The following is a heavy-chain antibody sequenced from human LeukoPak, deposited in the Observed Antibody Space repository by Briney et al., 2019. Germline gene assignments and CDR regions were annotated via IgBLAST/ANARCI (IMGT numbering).Heavy chain of an antibody. CDR3: AKGDSYGNKYFQH. CDR2: ISGSGGST. CDR1: GGSFSGYY. V-gene: IGHV3-23*01. Sequence: ETLSLTCAVYGGSFSGYYWSWIRQAPGKGLEWVSAISGSGGSTYFADSVRGRFTISRDNSKNTLYLQMNSLRADDTAVYYCAKGDSYGNKYFQHWGQGTLVTVSS. D-gene: IGHD5-18*01. J-gene: IGHJ1*01.